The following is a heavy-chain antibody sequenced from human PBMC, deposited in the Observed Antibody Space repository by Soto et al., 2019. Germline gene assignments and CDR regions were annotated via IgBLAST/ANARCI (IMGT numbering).Heavy chain of an antibody. J-gene: IGHJ6*02. D-gene: IGHD2-15*01. V-gene: IGHV3-23*01. CDR2: ISGSDGDT. CDR3: AKDRCSGGRCHSAYQYLGLDV. CDR1: GFTFSLCD. Sequence: VGSVRLSCAASGFTFSLCDMSWGRQSPGMGLEWVSGISGSDGDTYYADSVKGRFTISRDNSKNALYLQMKSLRAEDTAVYYCAKDRCSGGRCHSAYQYLGLDVWGQGTTGTLSS.